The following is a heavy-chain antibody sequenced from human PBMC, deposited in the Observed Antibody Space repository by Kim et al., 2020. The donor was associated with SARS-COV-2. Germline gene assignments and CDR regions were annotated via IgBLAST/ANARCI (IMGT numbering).Heavy chain of an antibody. D-gene: IGHD3-10*01. CDR1: GGSISSSSYY. V-gene: IGHV4-39*07. CDR3: ARAGFGDRPFDY. Sequence: SETLSLTCTVSGGSISSSSYYWGWIRQPPGKGLEWIGSIYYSWSTYYNPSLKSRVTISVDTSKNQFSLKLSSVTAADTAVYYCARAGFGDRPFDYWGQGTLVTVSS. CDR2: IYYSWST. J-gene: IGHJ4*02.